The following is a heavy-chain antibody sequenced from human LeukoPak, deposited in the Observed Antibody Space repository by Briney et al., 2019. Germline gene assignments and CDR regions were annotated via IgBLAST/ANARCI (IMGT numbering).Heavy chain of an antibody. CDR2: ISSSSSYI. J-gene: IGHJ4*02. D-gene: IGHD3-10*01. Sequence: AGGSLRLSCAAPGFTFSSYSMNWVRQAPGKELEWVSSISSSSSYIYYADSVKGRFTISRDDAKNSLYLQMNSLRAEDTAVYYCARRAWFGEPIPAFDYWGQGTLVTVSS. V-gene: IGHV3-21*01. CDR3: ARRAWFGEPIPAFDY. CDR1: GFTFSSYS.